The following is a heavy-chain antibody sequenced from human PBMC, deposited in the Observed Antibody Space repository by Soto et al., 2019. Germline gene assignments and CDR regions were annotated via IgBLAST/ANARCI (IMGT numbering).Heavy chain of an antibody. CDR2: IFYSGTT. CDR1: GGSITNHY. D-gene: IGHD4-17*01. Sequence: SETLSLTCTASGGSITNHYWSWIRQPPGKGLEWIGYIFYSGTTDYNPSLKSRATISVDTSKNQFSLTLSSVTAADTAVYYCARTTTLTSYGNWFDPWGQGTLVTVSS. J-gene: IGHJ5*02. CDR3: ARTTTLTSYGNWFDP. V-gene: IGHV4-59*11.